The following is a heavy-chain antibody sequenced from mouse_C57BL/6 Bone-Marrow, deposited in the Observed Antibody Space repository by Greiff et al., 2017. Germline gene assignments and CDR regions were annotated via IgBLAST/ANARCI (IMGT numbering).Heavy chain of an antibody. CDR1: GFTFSSYG. CDR2: ISSGGSYT. J-gene: IGHJ3*01. Sequence: EVKLQESGGDLVKPGGSLKLSCAASGFTFSSYGMSWVRQTPDKRLEWVATISSGGSYTYYPDSVKGRFTISRDNAKNTLYLQMSSLKSEDTAMYYCARHGMRGFAYWGQGTLVTVSA. V-gene: IGHV5-6*01. CDR3: ARHGMRGFAY.